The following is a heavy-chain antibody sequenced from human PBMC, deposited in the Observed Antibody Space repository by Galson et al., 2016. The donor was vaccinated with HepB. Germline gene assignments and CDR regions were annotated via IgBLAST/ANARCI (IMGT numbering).Heavy chain of an antibody. V-gene: IGHV1-18*04. CDR1: GNTFTSYY. D-gene: IGHD3-3*01. CDR2: ISGYNDNR. CDR3: ATSKFLEWPFDY. Sequence: SVKVSCKASGNTFTSYYMHWVRQAPGQGLEWMGWISGYNDNRNYAQQFQDRVTMTTDTGTSTSYLELRSLRSDDTAVYYCATSKFLEWPFDYWGQGTLVTVSS. J-gene: IGHJ4*02.